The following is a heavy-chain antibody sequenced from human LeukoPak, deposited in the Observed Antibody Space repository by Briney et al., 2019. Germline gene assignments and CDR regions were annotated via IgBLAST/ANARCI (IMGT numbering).Heavy chain of an antibody. J-gene: IGHJ4*02. CDR3: ARDQVGATPIDY. V-gene: IGHV3-74*01. D-gene: IGHD1-26*01. Sequence: GGSLRLSCAASGFTFSNYWMHWVRQVPGKGLVWVSEINGDGGSTGYADSVKGRSTISRDNAKNTLYLHMNSLRAEDTAVYYCARDQVGATPIDYWGQGTVVTVSS. CDR1: GFTFSNYW. CDR2: INGDGGST.